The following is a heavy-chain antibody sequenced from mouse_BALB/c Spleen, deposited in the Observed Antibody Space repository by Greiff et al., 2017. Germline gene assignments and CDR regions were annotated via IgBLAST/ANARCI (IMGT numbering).Heavy chain of an antibody. CDR3: AREIYYDYGYAMDY. CDR2: IWAGGST. CDR1: GFSLTSYG. J-gene: IGHJ4*01. V-gene: IGHV2-9*02. D-gene: IGHD2-4*01. Sequence: VQVVESGPGLVAPSQSLSITCTVSGFSLTSYGVHWVRQPPGKGLEWLGVIWAGGSTNYNSALMSRLSISKDNSKSQVFLKMNSLQTDDTAMYYCAREIYYDYGYAMDYWGQGTSVTVSS.